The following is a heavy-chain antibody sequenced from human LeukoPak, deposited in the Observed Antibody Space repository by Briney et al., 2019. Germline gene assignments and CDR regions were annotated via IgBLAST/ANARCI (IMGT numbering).Heavy chain of an antibody. Sequence: GSLRPSCAASGFTFSSYSMNWVRQAPGKGLEWVSSISSSSSYIYYADSVKGRFTISRDNAKNSLYLQMNSLRAEDTAVYYCAREMVYPLGPGTVYYFDYWGQGTLVTVSS. CDR3: AREMVYPLGPGTVYYFDY. J-gene: IGHJ4*02. CDR2: ISSSSSYI. D-gene: IGHD2-8*01. V-gene: IGHV3-21*01. CDR1: GFTFSSYS.